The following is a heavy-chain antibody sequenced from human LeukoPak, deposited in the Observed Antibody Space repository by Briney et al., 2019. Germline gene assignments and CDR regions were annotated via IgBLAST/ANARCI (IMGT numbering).Heavy chain of an antibody. V-gene: IGHV3-11*06. CDR3: ARDFYGSGSYYNH. CDR2: ISGSGNYT. Sequence: GGSLRLSCAASGFTFSDYYMSWIRQAPGKGLEWFSYISGSGNYTNYADSVTGRFTISRDNAKNSLYLQMNSLRAEDTAVYYCARDFYGSGSYYNHWGQGTLVTVSS. D-gene: IGHD3-10*01. J-gene: IGHJ4*02. CDR1: GFTFSDYY.